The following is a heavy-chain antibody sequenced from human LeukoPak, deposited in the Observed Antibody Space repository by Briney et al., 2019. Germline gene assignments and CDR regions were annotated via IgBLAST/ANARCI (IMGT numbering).Heavy chain of an antibody. D-gene: IGHD5-24*01. J-gene: IGHJ6*03. CDR2: IYYSGST. CDR1: TYSISSGYY. CDR3: ARRAPILSDVHYYYYMDV. Sequence: SETLSLTCTVSTYSISSGYYWGWIRRPPGKGLEWIGSIYYSGSTYYNPSLKSRVTISVDTSKNQFSLKLSSVTAADTAVYYCARRAPILSDVHYYYYMDVWGKGTTVTVSS. V-gene: IGHV4-38-2*02.